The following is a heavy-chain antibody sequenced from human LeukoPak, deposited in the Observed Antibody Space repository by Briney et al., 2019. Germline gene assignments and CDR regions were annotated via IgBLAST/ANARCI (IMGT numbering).Heavy chain of an antibody. CDR2: INPSGGST. CDR1: GYTFTSYY. V-gene: IGHV1-46*01. Sequence: ASVKVSCKASGYTFTSYYMHWVRQAPGQGLEWMGIINPSGGSTSYAQKFQGRVTMTRDTSISTAYMELSRLRSDDTAVYYCARVDYYDSSGYYYGIDYWGQGTLVTVSS. J-gene: IGHJ4*02. CDR3: ARVDYYDSSGYYYGIDY. D-gene: IGHD3-22*01.